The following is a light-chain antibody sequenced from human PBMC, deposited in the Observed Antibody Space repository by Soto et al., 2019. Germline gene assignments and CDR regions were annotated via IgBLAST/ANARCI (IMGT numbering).Light chain of an antibody. J-gene: IGLJ2*01. CDR1: SSNIGTNF. CDR3: AAWDDILSVVV. V-gene: IGLV1-47*01. Sequence: QSAVTQPPSASGTPGQRVTISCSGSSSNIGTNFVYWYQHLPGTAPKLLIYRTAQRPSGVPDRFSGSKSGSSASLAISRLRSEDEADYFCAAWDDILSVVVFGGGTKVTVL. CDR2: RTA.